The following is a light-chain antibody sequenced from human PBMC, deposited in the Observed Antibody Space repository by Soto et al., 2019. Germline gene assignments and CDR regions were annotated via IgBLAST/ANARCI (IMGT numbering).Light chain of an antibody. CDR1: SSDVGRYNY. J-gene: IGLJ2*01. CDR3: CSFAGL. V-gene: IGLV2-11*01. CDR2: DVT. Sequence: QSALTQPRSVSGSRGLSVAISCAGTSSDVGRYNYVSWYQQYPGKAPKLIIYDVTKRPSGVPDRFSGSKSGNTASLTISGLQAEDEADYYCCSFAGLFGGGTNLTVL.